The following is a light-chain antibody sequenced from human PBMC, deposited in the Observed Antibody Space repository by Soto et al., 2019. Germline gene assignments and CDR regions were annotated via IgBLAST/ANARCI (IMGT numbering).Light chain of an antibody. Sequence: QSVLTQPASVSGSPGQSITISCTGTSSDIGAYNYVSWYQQYLGKAPKLMIYGVTNRPSGVSNRFSGSKTGNTASLTISGLQAEDEADYYCFSHRSGDSHVFGTGTKVTVL. CDR3: FSHRSGDSHV. CDR2: GVT. V-gene: IGLV2-14*01. J-gene: IGLJ1*01. CDR1: SSDIGAYNY.